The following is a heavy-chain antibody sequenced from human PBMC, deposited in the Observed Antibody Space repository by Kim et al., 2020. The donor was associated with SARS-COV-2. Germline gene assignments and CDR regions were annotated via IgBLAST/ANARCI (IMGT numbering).Heavy chain of an antibody. D-gene: IGHD4-17*01. CDR2: ISGSGGST. V-gene: IGHV3-23*01. J-gene: IGHJ6*02. CDR1: GFTFSSYA. Sequence: GGSLRLSCAASGFTFSSYAMSWVRQAPGKGLEWVSAISGSGGSTYYADSVKGRFTISRDNSKNTLYLQMNSLRAEDTAVYYCAKKMGPYGAYIFLGVAYYYYGMDVWGQGTTVTVSS. CDR3: AKKMGPYGAYIFLGVAYYYYGMDV.